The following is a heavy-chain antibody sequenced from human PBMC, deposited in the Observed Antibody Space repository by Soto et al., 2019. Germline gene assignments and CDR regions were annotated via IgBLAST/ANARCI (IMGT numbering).Heavy chain of an antibody. CDR2: IIPILGIA. V-gene: IGHV1-69*02. CDR3: ARGGYCSGGSCYDNAAFDI. CDR1: GGTFSSYT. Sequence: QVQLVQSGAEVKKPGSSVKVSCKASGGTFSSYTISWVRQAPGQGLEWMGRIIPILGIANYPQKFQGRVTITADKSTSTAYMELSSLRSEDTAVYYCARGGYCSGGSCYDNAAFDIWGQGTMVTVSS. J-gene: IGHJ3*02. D-gene: IGHD2-15*01.